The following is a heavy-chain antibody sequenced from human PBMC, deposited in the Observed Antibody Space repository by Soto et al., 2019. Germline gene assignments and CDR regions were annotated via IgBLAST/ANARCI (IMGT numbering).Heavy chain of an antibody. CDR1: FGPMRGYY. V-gene: IGHV4-59*01. J-gene: IGHJ6*02. CDR2: IFYNGGA. Sequence: LHESVPGLVKASETMSLSCSVSFGPMRGYYWSWIRQPPGKGLEWIANIFYNGGANYNPSLTRRFTISVDESKNIFAPRPTSVAPPHTAVYYCAREGDNVYFYGMDIWAEGTT. D-gene: IGHD3-16*01. CDR3: AREGDNVYFYGMDI.